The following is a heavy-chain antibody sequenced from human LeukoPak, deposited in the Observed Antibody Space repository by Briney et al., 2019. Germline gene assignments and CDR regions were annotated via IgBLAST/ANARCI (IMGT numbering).Heavy chain of an antibody. CDR3: ARALGGTAAGLYNWFDP. Sequence: PTETLSLTCAVYGGSFSGYYWSWIRQPPGKGLEWIGEINHSGSTNYNPSLKSRVTISVDTSKNQFSLKLSSVTAADTAVYYCARALGGTAAGLYNWFDPWGQGTLVTVSS. D-gene: IGHD6-13*01. V-gene: IGHV4-34*01. CDR1: GGSFSGYY. J-gene: IGHJ5*02. CDR2: INHSGST.